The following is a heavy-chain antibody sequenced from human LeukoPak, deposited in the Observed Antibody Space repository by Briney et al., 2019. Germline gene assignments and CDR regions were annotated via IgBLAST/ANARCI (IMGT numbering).Heavy chain of an antibody. V-gene: IGHV3-49*03. Sequence: GGSLRLSCTVSGFTFSDWAMSWFRQAPGKGLEWVGFIRDKAYGGTTEYAPSVKGRFTISRDDSKSIAYLQMNSLKTEDTAVYYCTRGWLQGGSRGQGTLVTVSS. CDR1: GFTFSDWA. J-gene: IGHJ4*02. CDR2: IRDKAYGGTT. D-gene: IGHD5-24*01. CDR3: TRGWLQGGS.